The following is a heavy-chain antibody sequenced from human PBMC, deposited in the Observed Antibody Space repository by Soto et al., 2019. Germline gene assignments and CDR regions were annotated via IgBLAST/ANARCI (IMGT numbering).Heavy chain of an antibody. CDR3: ARQDICYEYYQYYGMDV. CDR1: GYSFTNYW. J-gene: IGHJ6*02. Sequence: GESLKISCKASGYSFTNYWIGWVRQMPGKGLEWMGIIYPGDSDTRYSPSFQGQVTISADKSISTAYLQWSSLKASDTAMYYCARQDICYEYYQYYGMDVRGQRTTVTVSS. CDR2: IYPGDSDT. V-gene: IGHV5-51*01. D-gene: IGHD3-9*01.